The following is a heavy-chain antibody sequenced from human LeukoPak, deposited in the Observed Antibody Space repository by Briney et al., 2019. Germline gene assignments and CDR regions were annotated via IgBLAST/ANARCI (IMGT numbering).Heavy chain of an antibody. CDR1: GFTVSNNY. CDR2: IYPDGNT. Sequence: GGSLRLSCAASGFTVSNNYMTWVRQAPGKGLEWVSVIYPDGNTKYADSVKGRFTISRDNSKNTLYLQMNSLTAEDTAIYYCARKYSGSWSFDCWGQGSLVTVSS. V-gene: IGHV3-53*01. CDR3: ARKYSGSWSFDC. D-gene: IGHD6-13*01. J-gene: IGHJ4*02.